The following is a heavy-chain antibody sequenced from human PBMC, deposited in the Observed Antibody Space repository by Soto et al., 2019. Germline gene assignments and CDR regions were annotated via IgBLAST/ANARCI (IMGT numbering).Heavy chain of an antibody. J-gene: IGHJ4*02. CDR3: AKKISGDIAAASVFDY. CDR2: ISGSGGST. V-gene: IGHV3-23*01. Sequence: EVQLLESGGGLVQPGGSLRLSCAASGFTFSSYAMSWVRQAPGKGLEWVSGISGSGGSTYYADSVKGRFTISRDNSKNTLYLEMNSLRAEDTAVYYCAKKISGDIAAASVFDYWGQGTLVTVSS. D-gene: IGHD6-13*01. CDR1: GFTFSSYA.